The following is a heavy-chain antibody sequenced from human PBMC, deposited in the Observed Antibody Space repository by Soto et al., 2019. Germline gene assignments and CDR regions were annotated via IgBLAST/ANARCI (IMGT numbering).Heavy chain of an antibody. CDR2: IIPIFGTA. D-gene: IGHD5-18*01. CDR3: ASSHSYAELKGAFDI. J-gene: IGHJ3*02. CDR1: GGTFSSYA. V-gene: IGHV1-69*13. Sequence: ASVKVSCKASGGTFSSYAISWVRQAPGQGLEWMGGIIPIFGTANYAQKFQGRVTITADGSTSTAYMELSSLRSEDTAVYYCASSHSYAELKGAFDIWGQGTMVTVSS.